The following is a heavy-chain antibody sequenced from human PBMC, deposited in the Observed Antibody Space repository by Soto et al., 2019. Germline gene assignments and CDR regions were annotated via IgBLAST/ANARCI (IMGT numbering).Heavy chain of an antibody. Sequence: SETLSLTCTVSGGSISSGDYYWSWIRQPPGKGMEWIGYIYNSGGTYYNPSLKSRVTISVDTSKNQFSLRLASVTAADTAVYYCARTLPNRQLFDSWSQGTLVTVSS. V-gene: IGHV4-30-4*02. CDR2: IYNSGGT. CDR3: ARTLPNRQLFDS. J-gene: IGHJ4*02. D-gene: IGHD1-1*01. CDR1: GGSISSGDYY.